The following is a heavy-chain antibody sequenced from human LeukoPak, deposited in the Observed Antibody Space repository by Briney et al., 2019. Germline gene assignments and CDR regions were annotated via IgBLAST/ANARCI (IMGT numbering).Heavy chain of an antibody. CDR1: GFTFSSYA. V-gene: IGHV3-30-3*01. Sequence: PGRSLRLSCAASGFTFSSYAMHWVRQAPGKGLEWVAVISYDGSNKYYADSVKGRFTISRGNSKNTLYLQMNSLRAEDTAVYYCARDRLVYYDFWSGYYDYWGQGTLVTVSS. CDR2: ISYDGSNK. CDR3: ARDRLVYYDFWSGYYDY. J-gene: IGHJ4*02. D-gene: IGHD3-3*01.